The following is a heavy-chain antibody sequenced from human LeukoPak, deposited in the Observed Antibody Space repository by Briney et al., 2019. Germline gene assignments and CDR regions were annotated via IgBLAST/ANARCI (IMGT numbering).Heavy chain of an antibody. Sequence: ASVKVSFTASGYTFTGYYMHWVRNAPGPGLEWMGWINTNSGGTNYAQKFQGRVTMTRDTSISTAYMELSRLRSDDTAVYYCARVGGATTVYFDYWGQGTLVTVSS. CDR3: ARVGGATTVYFDY. CDR2: INTNSGGT. D-gene: IGHD1-26*01. J-gene: IGHJ4*02. V-gene: IGHV1-2*02. CDR1: GYTFTGYY.